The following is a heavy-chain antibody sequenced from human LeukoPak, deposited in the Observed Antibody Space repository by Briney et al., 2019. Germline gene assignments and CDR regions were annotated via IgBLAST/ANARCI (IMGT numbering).Heavy chain of an antibody. CDR2: MNPNSGNT. Sequence: ALVKVSCKASGYTFTSYDINWVRQATGQGLEWMGWMNPNSGNTGYAQKFQGRVTMTRNTSISTAHMELSSLRSEDTAVYYCARGRGGPKEVVVAAIDYWGQGTLVTVSS. D-gene: IGHD2-15*01. V-gene: IGHV1-8*01. CDR3: ARGRGGPKEVVVAAIDY. J-gene: IGHJ4*02. CDR1: GYTFTSYD.